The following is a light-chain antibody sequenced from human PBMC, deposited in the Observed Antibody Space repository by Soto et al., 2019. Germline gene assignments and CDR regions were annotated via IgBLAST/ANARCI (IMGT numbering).Light chain of an antibody. CDR1: NSDVGGYNY. CDR3: SSYTSDSTWV. CDR2: EVS. V-gene: IGLV2-14*01. Sequence: QSALTQPASVSGSPGQSITFSCTGTNSDVGGYNYVSWYQQYPGKAPKLMIYEVSNRPSRVSNRFSGFKSGSTASLTISGLQAEDEADYYCSSYTSDSTWVFGGGTKLTVL. J-gene: IGLJ3*02.